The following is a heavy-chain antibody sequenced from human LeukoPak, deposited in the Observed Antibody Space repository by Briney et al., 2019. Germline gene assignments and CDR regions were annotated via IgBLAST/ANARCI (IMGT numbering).Heavy chain of an antibody. D-gene: IGHD3-10*01. J-gene: IGHJ4*02. V-gene: IGHV3-21*01. CDR3: ARAPGVLGSGPLTDY. Sequence: GGSLRLSCAASGFTLSSYSMNWVRQAPGKGLEWVSSISSSSSYIYYADSVKGRFTISRDNAKNSLYLQMNSLRAEDTAVYYCARAPGVLGSGPLTDYWGQGTLVTVSS. CDR2: ISSSSSYI. CDR1: GFTLSSYS.